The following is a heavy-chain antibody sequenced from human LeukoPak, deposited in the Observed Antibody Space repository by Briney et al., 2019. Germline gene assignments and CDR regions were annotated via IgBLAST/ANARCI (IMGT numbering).Heavy chain of an antibody. V-gene: IGHV4-34*01. J-gene: IGHJ4*02. D-gene: IGHD3-10*01. CDR1: GGSFSGYY. Sequence: PSETLSLTCAVYGGSFSGYYWSWIRQLPGKGLEWIGEINHSGSTNYNPSLKSRVTISVDTSKNQFSLKLSSVTAADTAVYYCARLAYYGSGSYAFRYWGQGTLVTVSS. CDR3: ARLAYYGSGSYAFRY. CDR2: INHSGST.